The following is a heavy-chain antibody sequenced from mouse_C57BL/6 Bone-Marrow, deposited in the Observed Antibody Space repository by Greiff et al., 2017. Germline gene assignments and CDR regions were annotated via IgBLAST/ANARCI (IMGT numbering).Heavy chain of an antibody. D-gene: IGHD1-1*01. CDR2: IYPGSGNT. V-gene: IGHV1-84*01. Sequence: QVQLQQSGPELVKPGASVKISCKASGYTFTDYYINWVKQRPGQGLEWIGRIYPGSGNTKYNEKFKGKATLTVDKSSSTAYMQLSSLTSEDSAVYFCARPLLLRYGYYAMDYWGQGTSVTVSA. CDR1: GYTFTDYY. CDR3: ARPLLLRYGYYAMDY. J-gene: IGHJ4*01.